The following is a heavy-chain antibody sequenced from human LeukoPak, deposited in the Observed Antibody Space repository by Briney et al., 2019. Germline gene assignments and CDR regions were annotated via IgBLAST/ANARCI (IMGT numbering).Heavy chain of an antibody. CDR3: ATDLAVAGYYYYYYMDV. J-gene: IGHJ6*03. D-gene: IGHD6-19*01. V-gene: IGHV1-24*01. CDR2: FDPEDGET. CDR1: GYTLTELS. Sequence: GASVKVSCKFSGYTLTELSMHWVRQAPGKGLEWMGGFDPEDGETIYAQKFQGRVTMTEDTSTDTAYMELSSLRSEDTAVYYCATDLAVAGYYYYYYMDVWGKGTTVTVSS.